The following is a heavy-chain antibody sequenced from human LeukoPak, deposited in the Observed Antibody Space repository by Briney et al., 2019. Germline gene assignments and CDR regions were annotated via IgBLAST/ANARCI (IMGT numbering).Heavy chain of an antibody. CDR1: GFTFSSYA. D-gene: IGHD6-13*01. V-gene: IGHV3-23*01. Sequence: PGGSQRLSCAASGFTFSSYAMSWVRQAPGKGLEWVSAISGSGGSTYYADSVKGRFTISRDNSKNTLYLQMNSLRAEDTAVYYCAIAAAGTHAFDIWGQGTMVTVSS. J-gene: IGHJ3*02. CDR2: ISGSGGST. CDR3: AIAAAGTHAFDI.